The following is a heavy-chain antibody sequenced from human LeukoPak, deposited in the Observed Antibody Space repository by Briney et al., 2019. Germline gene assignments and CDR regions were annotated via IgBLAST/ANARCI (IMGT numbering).Heavy chain of an antibody. V-gene: IGHV4-34*01. CDR2: INHSGST. Sequence: SETLSLTCAVYGGSFSGYYWSWIRQPPGKGLEWIGEINHSGSTNYNPSLKSRVTISVDTSKNQFSLKLSSVTAADTAVYYCARGGRGYSYGLNYWGQGTLVTVSS. CDR1: GGSFSGYY. CDR3: ARGGRGYSYGLNY. J-gene: IGHJ4*02. D-gene: IGHD5-18*01.